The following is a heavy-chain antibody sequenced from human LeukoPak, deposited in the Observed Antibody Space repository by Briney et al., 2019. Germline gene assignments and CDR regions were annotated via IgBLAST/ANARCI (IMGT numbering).Heavy chain of an antibody. D-gene: IGHD3-22*01. J-gene: IGHJ4*02. CDR2: ISGSGGST. Sequence: SCKASGYTFSSYAMSWVRQAPGKGLEWVSAISGSGGSTYYADSVKGRFSISRDISKNTLYLQMNSLRAEDTAVYYCAKEAYYFDGSAYYSDYFDYWGQGTLVTVSS. CDR3: AKEAYYFDGSAYYSDYFDY. V-gene: IGHV3-23*01. CDR1: GYTFSSYA.